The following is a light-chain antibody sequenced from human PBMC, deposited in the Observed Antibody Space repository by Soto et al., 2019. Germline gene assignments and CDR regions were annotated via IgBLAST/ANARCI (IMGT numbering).Light chain of an antibody. CDR3: QQYNTSPRT. CDR2: GAS. CDR1: QTININY. V-gene: IGKV3-20*01. Sequence: EVVLTQSPGTLSLSPGERATLSCRASQTININYLAWYQQKPGQAPRLLMSGASNRATGIPDRFSGSGSGKDLTLTINRLEPEDFAMYFCQQYNTSPRTIGQGTKVEVK. J-gene: IGKJ1*01.